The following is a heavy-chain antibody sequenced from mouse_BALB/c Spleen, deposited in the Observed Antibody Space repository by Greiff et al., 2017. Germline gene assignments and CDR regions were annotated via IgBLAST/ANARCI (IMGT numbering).Heavy chain of an antibody. CDR3: ANGPYYAMDY. V-gene: IGHV5-4*02. D-gene: IGHD1-1*02. J-gene: IGHJ4*01. CDR2: ISDGGSYT. CDR1: GFTFSDYY. Sequence: EVMLVESGGGLVKPGGSLKLSCAASGFTFSDYYMYWVRQTPEKRLEWVATISDGGSYTYYPDSVKGRFTISRDNAKNNLYLQMSSLKSEDTAMYYCANGPYYAMDYWGQGTSVTVSS.